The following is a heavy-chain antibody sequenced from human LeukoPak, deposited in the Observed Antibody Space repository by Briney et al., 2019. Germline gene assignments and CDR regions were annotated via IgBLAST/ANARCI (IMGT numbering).Heavy chain of an antibody. CDR2: ISHSGTT. Sequence: SETLSLTCAVSGYSITSGFSWGWIRQPPGKGLEWIGTISHSGTTDYKSTLESRLTISMDTSKNLFSLRLTSVTSADTAVYSCARLLDNDISGDPDTFDVWGQGTTVIVSS. V-gene: IGHV4-38-2*01. J-gene: IGHJ3*01. D-gene: IGHD3-22*01. CDR3: ARLLDNDISGDPDTFDV. CDR1: GYSITSGFS.